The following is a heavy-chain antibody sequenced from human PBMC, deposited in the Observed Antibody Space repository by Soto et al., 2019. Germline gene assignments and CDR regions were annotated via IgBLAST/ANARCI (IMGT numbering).Heavy chain of an antibody. Sequence: PSETLSLTCTVSGGSISSSSYYWGWIRQPPGKGLEWIGSIYYSGSTYYNPSLKSRVTISVDTSKNQFSLKLSSVTAADTAVYYCATPGSNSSSWPVGNYYYYGMDVWGQGTTVTVSS. CDR3: ATPGSNSSSWPVGNYYYYGMDV. CDR1: GGSISSSSYY. J-gene: IGHJ6*02. D-gene: IGHD6-13*01. CDR2: IYYSGST. V-gene: IGHV4-39*01.